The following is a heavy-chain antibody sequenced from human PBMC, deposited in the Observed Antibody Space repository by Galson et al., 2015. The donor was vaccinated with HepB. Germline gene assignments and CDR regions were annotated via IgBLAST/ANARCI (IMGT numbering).Heavy chain of an antibody. D-gene: IGHD5-12*01. CDR3: ASSPEGIVATGVDFDY. V-gene: IGHV3-30-3*01. J-gene: IGHJ4*02. Sequence: SLRLSCAASGFTFSSYAMHWVRQAPGKGLEWVAVISYDGSNKYYADSVKGRFTISRDNSKNTLYLQMNSLRAEDTAVYYCASSPEGIVATGVDFDYWGQG. CDR1: GFTFSSYA. CDR2: ISYDGSNK.